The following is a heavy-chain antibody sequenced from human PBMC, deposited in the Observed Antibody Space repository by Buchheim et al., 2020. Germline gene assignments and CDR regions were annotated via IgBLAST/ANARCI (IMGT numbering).Heavy chain of an antibody. J-gene: IGHJ4*02. V-gene: IGHV3-7*01. Sequence: EIQVVEAGGDLVQPGGSLTLSCATSGLSFSSHWMSWVRQAPGKGLEWVANIKQDGSEKYYVDSVKDRFTISRDNARHSLSLQMTSLRVEDTAVYYCGVQVNYWGQGTL. CDR3: GVQVNY. CDR2: IKQDGSEK. CDR1: GLSFSSHW. D-gene: IGHD2-8*02.